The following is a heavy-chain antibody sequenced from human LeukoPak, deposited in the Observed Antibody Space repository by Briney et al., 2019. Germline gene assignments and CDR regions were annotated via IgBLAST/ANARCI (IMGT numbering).Heavy chain of an antibody. J-gene: IGHJ4*02. CDR1: GFSFSGYA. V-gene: IGHV3-23*01. Sequence: GGSLRLSCAASGFSFSGYAMNWVRQAPGKGLGGVSAISGSGGTIFYGDSVKGRFSISRDHSKNTLYLQMNSLRAEDTAVYYCAKVLGSRIAVSDPFDYWGQGTLVTVSS. CDR2: ISGSGGTI. CDR3: AKVLGSRIAVSDPFDY. D-gene: IGHD6-19*01.